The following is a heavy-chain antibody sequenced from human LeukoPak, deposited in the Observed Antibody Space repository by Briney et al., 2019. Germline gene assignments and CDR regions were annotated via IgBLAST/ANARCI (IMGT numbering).Heavy chain of an antibody. CDR2: IYHSGGT. CDR1: GYSISSGYY. D-gene: IGHD3-10*01. V-gene: IGHV4-38-2*02. CDR3: ARPATPYYYGSGSYLVY. Sequence: SETLSLTCTVSGYSISSGYYWGWIRQPPGKGLEWIGSIYHSGGTYYNPSLKSRVTISVDTSKNQFSLKLSSVTAADTAVYYCARPATPYYYGSGSYLVYWGQGTLVTVSS. J-gene: IGHJ4*02.